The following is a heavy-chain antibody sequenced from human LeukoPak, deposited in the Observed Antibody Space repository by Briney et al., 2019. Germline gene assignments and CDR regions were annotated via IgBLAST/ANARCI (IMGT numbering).Heavy chain of an antibody. V-gene: IGHV4-59*08. CDR3: ARGGYYYDSSAWRVNYFDY. Sequence: SETLSLTCTVSGVSISSYYWSWIRQPPGKGLEWIGYIYYSGSTNYNPSLKSRVTISVDTSKNQFSLKLSSVTAADTAVYYCARGGYYYDSSAWRVNYFDYXXXXXXVXVSS. CDR1: GVSISSYY. D-gene: IGHD3-22*01. CDR2: IYYSGST. J-gene: IGHJ4*01.